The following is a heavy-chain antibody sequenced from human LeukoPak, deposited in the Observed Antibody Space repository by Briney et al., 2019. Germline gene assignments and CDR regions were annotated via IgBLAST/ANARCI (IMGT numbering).Heavy chain of an antibody. D-gene: IGHD3-22*01. CDR1: GGSFSGYY. V-gene: IGHV4-34*01. CDR2: INHSGST. Sequence: SETLSLTCAVYGGSFSGYYWSWIRQPPGKGLEWIGEINHSGSTNYNPSLKSRVTISVDTSKNQFSLKLSSVTAADTAVYYCARPLYYYYYDSSGRVIEDWYFDLWGRGTLVTVSS. J-gene: IGHJ2*01. CDR3: ARPLYYYYYDSSGRVIEDWYFDL.